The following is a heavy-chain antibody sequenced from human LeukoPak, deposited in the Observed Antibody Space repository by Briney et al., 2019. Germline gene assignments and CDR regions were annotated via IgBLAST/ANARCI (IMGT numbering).Heavy chain of an antibody. D-gene: IGHD6-6*01. CDR2: IYYSGST. V-gene: IGHV4-61*01. CDR3: ARFDSSSSLDY. J-gene: IGHJ4*02. Sequence: SETLSLTCTVSGGSVSSGSEYWSWIRQPPGKGLEWIGYIYYSGSTNYNPSLKSRVTISVDTSKNQFSLKLSSVTAADTAVYYCARFDSSSSLDYWGQGTLVTVSS. CDR1: GGSVSSGSEY.